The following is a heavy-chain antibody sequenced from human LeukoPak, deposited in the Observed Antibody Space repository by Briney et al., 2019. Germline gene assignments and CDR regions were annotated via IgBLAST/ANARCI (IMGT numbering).Heavy chain of an antibody. J-gene: IGHJ4*02. D-gene: IGHD4-17*01. CDR1: GFTFSSYS. V-gene: IGHV3-21*04. CDR2: ISSSSSYI. CDR3: AATMTTVTTPSDY. Sequence: GGSLRLSCAASGFTFSSYSMNWDRQAPGRGLEWVSSISSSSSYIYYADSVKGRFTISRDNAKNSLYLQMNSLRAEDTAVYYCAATMTTVTTPSDYWGQGTLVTVSS.